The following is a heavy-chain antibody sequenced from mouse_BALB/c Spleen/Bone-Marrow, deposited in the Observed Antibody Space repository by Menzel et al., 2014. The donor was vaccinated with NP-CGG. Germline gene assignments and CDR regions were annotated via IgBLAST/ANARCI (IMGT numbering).Heavy chain of an antibody. J-gene: IGHJ2*01. CDR3: AREGGGLGHFDY. Sequence: EVKLQESGPGLVKPSQTVSLTCTVTGISITTGNYGWSWIRQFPGNKLDWIGYIYYSGTITYNPSLTSRTTITRDTSKNQFFLEMNSLTAEDTATYYCAREGGGLGHFDYWGQGTTLTVSS. CDR1: GISITTGNYG. CDR2: IYYSGTI. V-gene: IGHV3-5*02. D-gene: IGHD4-1*01.